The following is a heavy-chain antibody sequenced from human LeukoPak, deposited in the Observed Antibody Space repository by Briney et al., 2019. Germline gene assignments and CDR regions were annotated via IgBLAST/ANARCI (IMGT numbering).Heavy chain of an antibody. CDR2: IWSDGSNE. V-gene: IGHV3-33*01. CDR3: ARAGIVGAYDAFDI. Sequence: GGSLRLSCAASGFSFSSYGMHWVRQAPGKGLEWVAVIWSDGSNEGYADSVKGRFTISRDNSKNTLSLQMNSLTAEDTAVYYCARAGIVGAYDAFDIWGQGTMVTVSS. CDR1: GFSFSSYG. D-gene: IGHD1-26*01. J-gene: IGHJ3*02.